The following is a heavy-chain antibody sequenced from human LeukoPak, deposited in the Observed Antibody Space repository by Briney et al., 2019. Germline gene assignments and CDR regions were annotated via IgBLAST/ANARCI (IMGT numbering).Heavy chain of an antibody. Sequence: PGGSLRLSCAASGFTFSSYWMSWVRQAPGKGLEWVANIKQDGSEKYYVDSVKGRFTISRDDAKNSLYLQMNSLRAEDTAVYYCARVGVLTYYYYYGMDVWGQGTTVTVSS. CDR1: GFTFSSYW. V-gene: IGHV3-7*01. CDR2: IKQDGSEK. D-gene: IGHD2-8*01. J-gene: IGHJ6*02. CDR3: ARVGVLTYYYYYGMDV.